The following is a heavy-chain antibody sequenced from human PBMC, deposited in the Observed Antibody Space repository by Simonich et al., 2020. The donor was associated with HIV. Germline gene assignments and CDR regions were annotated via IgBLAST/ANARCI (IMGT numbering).Heavy chain of an antibody. CDR1: GFSLSTSGVG. CDR3: AHEKYGDPADY. D-gene: IGHD4-17*01. V-gene: IGHV2-5*01. Sequence: QITLKESGPTLVKPTQTLTLTCTFSGFSLSTSGVGVGWIRQPPGTALEWLALIYWNDDKRYSPSLKSRLTITKDTSKNQVVLTMTNMDPVDTATYYCAHEKYGDPADYWGQGTLVTVSS. CDR2: IYWNDDK. J-gene: IGHJ4*02.